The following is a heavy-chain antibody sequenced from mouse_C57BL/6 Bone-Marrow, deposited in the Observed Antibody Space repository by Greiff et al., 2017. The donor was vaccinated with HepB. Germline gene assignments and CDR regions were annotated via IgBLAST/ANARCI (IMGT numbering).Heavy chain of an antibody. D-gene: IGHD2-1*01. CDR1: GYTFTDYN. CDR3: ARKDYGNYFYAMDY. V-gene: IGHV1-18*01. CDR2: INPNNGGT. Sequence: DVQLVESGPELVKPGASVKIPCKASGYTFTDYNMDWVKQSHGKSLEWIGDINPNNGGTIYNQKFKGKATLTVDKSSSTAYMELRSLTSEDTAVYYCARKDYGNYFYAMDYWGQGTSVTVSS. J-gene: IGHJ4*01.